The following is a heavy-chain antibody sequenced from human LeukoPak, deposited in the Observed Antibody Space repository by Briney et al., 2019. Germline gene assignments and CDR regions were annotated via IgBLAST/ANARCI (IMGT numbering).Heavy chain of an antibody. Sequence: PSETLSLTCTVSGGSISSSSYYWGWIRQPPGKGLEWIGSIYYSGSTYYNPSLKSRVTISVDTSKNQFSLKLSSVTAADTAVYYCARDHLYGDYGVYFDYWGQGTLVTVSS. V-gene: IGHV4-39*07. CDR3: ARDHLYGDYGVYFDY. CDR2: IYYSGST. D-gene: IGHD4-17*01. J-gene: IGHJ4*02. CDR1: GGSISSSSYY.